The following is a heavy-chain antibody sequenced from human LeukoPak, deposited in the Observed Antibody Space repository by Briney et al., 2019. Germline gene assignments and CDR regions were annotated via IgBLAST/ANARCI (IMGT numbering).Heavy chain of an antibody. V-gene: IGHV1-2*02. D-gene: IGHD6-6*01. Sequence: ASVKVSCKASGYTFTGYYMHWVRQAPGQGLEWMGWINPNSGGTNYAQKFQGRVTMTRDTSISTAYMEQSRLRSDDTAVYYCARVNVLRGSSSADYWGQGTLVTVSS. CDR2: INPNSGGT. J-gene: IGHJ4*02. CDR1: GYTFTGYY. CDR3: ARVNVLRGSSSADY.